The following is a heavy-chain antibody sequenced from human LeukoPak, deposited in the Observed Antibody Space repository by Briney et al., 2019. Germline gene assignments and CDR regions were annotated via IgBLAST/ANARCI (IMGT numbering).Heavy chain of an antibody. CDR2: IIPIFGTA. V-gene: IGHV1-69*13. J-gene: IGHJ4*02. CDR3: ARGYYYDSSGYYLGDY. D-gene: IGHD3-22*01. Sequence: SVKVSCKASGGTFSSYAISWVRQAPGQGLEWMGGIIPIFGTANYAQKFQGRVTITADESTSTAYMELSSLRSEDTAVYYCARGYYYDSSGYYLGDYWGQGTLVTVSP. CDR1: GGTFSSYA.